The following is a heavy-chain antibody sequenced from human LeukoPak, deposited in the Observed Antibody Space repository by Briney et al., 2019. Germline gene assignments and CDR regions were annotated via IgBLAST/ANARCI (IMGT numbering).Heavy chain of an antibody. D-gene: IGHD3-22*01. V-gene: IGHV3-30*02. CDR2: IWYGGSNK. CDR1: GFTFSSYG. J-gene: IGHJ4*02. CDR3: AKDAYDSSGYYFVSEGFDY. Sequence: GGSLRLSCAASGFTFSSYGMHWVRQAPGKGLEWVAVIWYGGSNKYYADSVKGRFTISRDNSKNTLYLQMNSLRAEDTAVYYCAKDAYDSSGYYFVSEGFDYWGQGTLVTVSS.